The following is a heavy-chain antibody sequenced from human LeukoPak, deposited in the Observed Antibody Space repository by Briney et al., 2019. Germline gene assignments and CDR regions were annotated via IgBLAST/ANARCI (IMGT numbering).Heavy chain of an antibody. D-gene: IGHD1-7*01. CDR3: ARGGLELDRAYYYYGMDV. Sequence: PSETLSLTCAVYGGSFSGYYWSWIRQPPGKGLEWIGEINHSGSTNYNPSLESRVTISVDTSKNQFSLKLSSVTAADTAVYYCARGGLELDRAYYYYGMDVWGQGTTVTVSS. V-gene: IGHV4-34*01. J-gene: IGHJ6*02. CDR2: INHSGST. CDR1: GGSFSGYY.